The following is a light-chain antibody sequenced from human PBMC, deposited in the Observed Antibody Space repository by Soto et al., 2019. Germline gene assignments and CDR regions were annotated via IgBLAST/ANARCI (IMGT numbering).Light chain of an antibody. CDR1: QSVSSSY. J-gene: IGKJ1*01. CDR2: GAS. CDR3: QQRYNWPPT. Sequence: EIVLTQSPGTLSLSPGERATLSCRASQSVSSSYLAWYQQKPGQAPRLLILGASSRATGIPDRFSGSGSGTDFTLTISRLEPEDFAVYYCQQRYNWPPTFGQGTKVDIK. V-gene: IGKV3D-20*02.